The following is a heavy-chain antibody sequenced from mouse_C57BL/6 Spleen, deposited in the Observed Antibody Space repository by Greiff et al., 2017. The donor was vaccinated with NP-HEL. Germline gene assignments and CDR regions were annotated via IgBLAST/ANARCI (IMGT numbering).Heavy chain of an antibody. CDR1: GYTFTSYC. J-gene: IGHJ2*01. V-gene: IGHV1-61*01. CDR3: ARSGTVVAFDY. CDR2: IYPSDSET. Sequence: QVQLQQPGAELVRPGSSVKLSCKASGYTFTSYCMDWVKQRPGQGLEWIGNIYPSDSETHYNQKFTDKVTLTVDKSSSTTYMHLSSLTSEDSAVYYCARSGTVVAFDYWGQGTTLTVSS. D-gene: IGHD1-1*01.